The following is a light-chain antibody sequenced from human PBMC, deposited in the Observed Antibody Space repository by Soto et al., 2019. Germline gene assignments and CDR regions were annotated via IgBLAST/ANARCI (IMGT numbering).Light chain of an antibody. CDR3: QNYNSVPWT. V-gene: IGKV1-27*01. Sequence: DIQMTQSPSSLSASIGDRVTITCRASQGISNYLAWYQQKPGTAPKLLIYAASTLQSGVPTRFSGSGSGTDFTLTISSLQPEDVATFYCQNYNSVPWTFGQGTKVEIK. CDR2: AAS. CDR1: QGISNY. J-gene: IGKJ1*01.